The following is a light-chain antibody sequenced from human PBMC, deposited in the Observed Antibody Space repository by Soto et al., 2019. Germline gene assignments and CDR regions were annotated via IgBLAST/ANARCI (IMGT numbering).Light chain of an antibody. V-gene: IGKV1-5*01. CDR2: DAS. CDR3: QQYNSYSYT. Sequence: DIQMTQSPSTLSASVGDRVTITCRASQSINNWLAWYQQKPGKAPKLLIYDASSLESGIPSRFSGSGSGTEFTLTIKSLQPDDFATYYCQQYNSYSYTFGQATNLEIK. J-gene: IGKJ2*01. CDR1: QSINNW.